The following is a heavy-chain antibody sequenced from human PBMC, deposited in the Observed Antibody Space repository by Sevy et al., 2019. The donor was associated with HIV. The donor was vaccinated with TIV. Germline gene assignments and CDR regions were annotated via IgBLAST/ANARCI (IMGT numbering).Heavy chain of an antibody. CDR2: IYYSGGT. CDR1: GGSISSYY. J-gene: IGHJ4*02. CDR3: ARGPWFGELAPDY. D-gene: IGHD3-10*01. V-gene: IGHV4-59*01. Sequence: SETLSLTCTVSGGSISSYYWSWIRQPPGKGLEWIGYIYYSGGTNYNPSLKSRVTISVDTSKNQFSLKLSSVTAADTAVYYCARGPWFGELAPDYWGQGTLVTVSS.